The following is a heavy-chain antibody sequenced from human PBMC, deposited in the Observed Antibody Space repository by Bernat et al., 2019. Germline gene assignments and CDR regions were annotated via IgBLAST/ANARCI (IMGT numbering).Heavy chain of an antibody. CDR1: GLTVSSND. CDR3: ARLYYYQMDV. J-gene: IGHJ6*02. Sequence: EVQLVETGGGLIQPGGSLRLSCAASGLTVSSNDMTWVRQAPGKGLEWVSVIHKGGRTYYADSVKGRFTISRDNSKITLYVEMNSLRAEDTAVYYCARLYYYQMDVWGQGTTVTVSS. V-gene: IGHV3-53*05. CDR2: IHKGGRT.